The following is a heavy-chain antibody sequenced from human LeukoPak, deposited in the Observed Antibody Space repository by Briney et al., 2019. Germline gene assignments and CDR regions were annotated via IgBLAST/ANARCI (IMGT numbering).Heavy chain of an antibody. Sequence: GESLKISCKGSGYSFTSYWIGCVRQMPGKGLEWMGIIYPGDSDTRYSPSFQGQVTISADKSISTAYLQWSSLKASDTAMYYCARRQYSSSFDYYYGMDVWGQGTTVTVSS. CDR3: ARRQYSSSFDYYYGMDV. J-gene: IGHJ6*02. CDR2: IYPGDSDT. D-gene: IGHD6-6*01. CDR1: GYSFTSYW. V-gene: IGHV5-51*01.